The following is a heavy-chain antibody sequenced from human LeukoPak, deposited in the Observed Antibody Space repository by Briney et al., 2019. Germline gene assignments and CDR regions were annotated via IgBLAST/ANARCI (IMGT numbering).Heavy chain of an antibody. CDR3: ARQDRITNSIDAFDI. CDR2: IYTSGST. CDR1: GGSISSYY. D-gene: IGHD1-1*01. Sequence: PSETLSLTCTVSGGSISSYYWSWIRQPPGKGLEWIGYIYTSGSTNYNPSLKSRVTISVDTSKNQFSLRLSSVTAADTAVYYCARQDRITNSIDAFDIWGQGTMVTVSS. J-gene: IGHJ3*02. V-gene: IGHV4-4*09.